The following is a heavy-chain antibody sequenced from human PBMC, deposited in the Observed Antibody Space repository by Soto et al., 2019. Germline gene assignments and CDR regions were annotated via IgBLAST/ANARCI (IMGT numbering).Heavy chain of an antibody. D-gene: IGHD1-1*01. CDR1: GVSFSNHA. J-gene: IGHJ4*02. CDR3: ARRNGNDSGHFDH. V-gene: IGHV3-23*01. Sequence: GGSLRLSCAASGVSFSNHALTWVRQSPGKGLEWVAAIRSTGEYTYYADSVEGRFTISRDNSKSTVYLQMNGLRVEDTAVYYCARRNGNDSGHFDHWGRGTLVTVSS. CDR2: IRSTGEYT.